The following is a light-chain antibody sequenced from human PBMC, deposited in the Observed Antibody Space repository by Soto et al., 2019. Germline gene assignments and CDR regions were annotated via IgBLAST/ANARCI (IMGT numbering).Light chain of an antibody. V-gene: IGKV2-30*01. CDR3: MQGTRWPPYT. Sequence: DVVMTQSPLSLPVTLGQPASISCRSSQSLVYSDGNTYLNWFQQRPGQPPRRLIYKVSNRDSGVPGRLSGSGSGTDFTLKISRVEAEDVGVYYCMQGTRWPPYTFGQGTKLEIK. J-gene: IGKJ2*01. CDR2: KVS. CDR1: QSLVYSDGNTY.